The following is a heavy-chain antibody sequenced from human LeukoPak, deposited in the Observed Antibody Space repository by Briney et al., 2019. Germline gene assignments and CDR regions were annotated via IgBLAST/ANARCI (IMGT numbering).Heavy chain of an antibody. CDR3: AREARGRDGYNPDY. V-gene: IGHV1-24*01. Sequence: ASVTVSCKVSGYTLTELSMHWVRQAPGKGLEWMGGFDPEDGETIYAQKFQGRVTITADESTSTAYMELSSLRSEDTAVYYCAREARGRDGYNPDYWGQGTLVTVSS. D-gene: IGHD5-24*01. CDR1: GYTLTELS. CDR2: FDPEDGET. J-gene: IGHJ4*02.